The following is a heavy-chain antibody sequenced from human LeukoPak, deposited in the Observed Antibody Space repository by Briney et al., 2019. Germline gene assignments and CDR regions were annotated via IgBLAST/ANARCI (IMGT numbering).Heavy chain of an antibody. J-gene: IGHJ5*02. V-gene: IGHV3-74*01. D-gene: IGHD6-13*01. CDR3: ARGPILDAIAAAGTSWFDP. Sequence: GGSLRLSCAASGFTFSSYWMHWVRQAPGKGLVWVSRINSDERSTDYADFVKGRFTISRDNAKNTLYLQMNSLRAEDTAVYYCARGPILDAIAAAGTSWFDPWGQGTLVTVSS. CDR1: GFTFSSYW. CDR2: INSDERST.